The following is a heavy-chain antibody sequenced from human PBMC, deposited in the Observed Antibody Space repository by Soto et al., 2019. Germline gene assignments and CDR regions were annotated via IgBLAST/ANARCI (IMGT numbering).Heavy chain of an antibody. Sequence: PSETLSLTCTVSGGSISSYYWSWIRQPPGKGLEWIGYIYYSGSTNYNPSLKSRVTISVDTSKNQFSLKLSSVTAADTAVYYCARERLGITGTSYYFDYWGQGTLVTVSS. D-gene: IGHD1-20*01. V-gene: IGHV4-59*01. CDR1: GGSISSYY. CDR3: ARERLGITGTSYYFDY. CDR2: IYYSGST. J-gene: IGHJ4*02.